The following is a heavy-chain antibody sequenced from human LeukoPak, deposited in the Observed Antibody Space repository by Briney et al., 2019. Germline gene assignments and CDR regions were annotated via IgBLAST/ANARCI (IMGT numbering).Heavy chain of an antibody. CDR2: TSYDGTNK. CDR1: GFTFKNYG. D-gene: IGHD6-13*01. CDR3: TREAGYGSSWPLDY. V-gene: IGHV3-30-3*01. Sequence: GGSLRLSCAASGFTFKNYGLHWVRQSPGKGLEWVAGTSYDGTNKYYADSVKGRFTISRDNSKNTLHLQMDSLRPEDTAVYYCTREAGYGSSWPLDYWGQGNLVTVSS. J-gene: IGHJ4*02.